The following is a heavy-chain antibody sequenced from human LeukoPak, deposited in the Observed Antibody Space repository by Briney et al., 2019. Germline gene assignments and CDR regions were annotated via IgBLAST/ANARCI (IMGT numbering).Heavy chain of an antibody. Sequence: QAGGSLRLSCAASGFSFSSYTMNWVRQAPGKGLEWISYIDTTSTTTNYADSVRGRFTISRDNAKNSLYLQMDSLRAEGTALYYCARGLVVVAQYFQHWGQGTLVTVSS. V-gene: IGHV3-48*01. CDR2: IDTTSTTT. J-gene: IGHJ1*01. D-gene: IGHD2-15*01. CDR1: GFSFSSYT. CDR3: ARGLVVVAQYFQH.